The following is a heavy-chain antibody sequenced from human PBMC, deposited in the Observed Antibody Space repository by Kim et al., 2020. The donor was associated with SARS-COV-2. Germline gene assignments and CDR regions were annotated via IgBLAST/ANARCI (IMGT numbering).Heavy chain of an antibody. CDR2: IWYDGSNK. J-gene: IGHJ6*03. CDR3: ARDSYSSSWGPVYYYYYYMDV. CDR1: GFTFSSYG. Sequence: GGSLRLSCAASGFTFSSYGMHWVRQAPGKGLEWVAVIWYDGSNKYYADSVKGRFTISRDNSKNTLYLQMNSLRAEDTAVYYCARDSYSSSWGPVYYYYYYMDVWGKGTTVTVSS. V-gene: IGHV3-33*01. D-gene: IGHD6-13*01.